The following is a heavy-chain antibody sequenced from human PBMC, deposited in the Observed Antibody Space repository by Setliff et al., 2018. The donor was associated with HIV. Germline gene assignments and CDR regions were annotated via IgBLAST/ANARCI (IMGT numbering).Heavy chain of an antibody. CDR3: ARVSYYGSFYYNYYMDV. CDR2: VYYNGIT. V-gene: IGHV4-59*11. D-gene: IGHD3-10*01. Sequence: ASETLSLTCPVSGASISGHYWTWIRQPPGKGLEWIGYVYYNGITNYNPSLKSRVTISLDTSNSQFSLKLSSLTAADTAVYYCARVSYYGSFYYNYYMDVWGKGTTVTVSS. J-gene: IGHJ6*03. CDR1: GASISGHY.